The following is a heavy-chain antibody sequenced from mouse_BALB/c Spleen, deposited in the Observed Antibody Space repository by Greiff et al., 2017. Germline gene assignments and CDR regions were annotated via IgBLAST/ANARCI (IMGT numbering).Heavy chain of an antibody. V-gene: IGHV1S56*01. CDR3: ARSFSYGYDDVDYYAMDY. CDR2: IYPGNVNT. CDR1: GYTFTSYY. J-gene: IGHJ4*01. D-gene: IGHD2-2*01. Sequence: QVQLKESGPELVKPGASVRISCKASGYTFTSYYIHWVKQRPGQGLEWIGWIYPGNVNTKYNEKFKGKATLTADKSSSTAYMQLSSLTSEDSAVYFCARSFSYGYDDVDYYAMDYWGQGTSVTVSS.